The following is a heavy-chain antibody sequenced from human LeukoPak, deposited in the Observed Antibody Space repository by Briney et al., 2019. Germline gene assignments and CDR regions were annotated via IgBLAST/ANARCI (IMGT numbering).Heavy chain of an antibody. Sequence: GESLKISCKGSGYDFTTYWIGWVRQMPGKGLEWVGIIYPGDSDTRYSPSFQGQVTISADKSISTAYLQWSSLKASDTAIYYCARLKDDGSDNWFDPWGQGTLVTVSS. J-gene: IGHJ5*02. CDR2: IYPGDSDT. CDR3: ARLKDDGSDNWFDP. V-gene: IGHV5-51*01. CDR1: GYDFTTYW. D-gene: IGHD4-17*01.